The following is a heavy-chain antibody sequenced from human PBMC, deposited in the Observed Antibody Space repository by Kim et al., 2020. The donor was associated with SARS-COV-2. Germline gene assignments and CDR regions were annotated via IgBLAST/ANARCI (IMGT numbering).Heavy chain of an antibody. CDR3: ARRYCSGGSCYSGGYYYYYYGMDV. CDR2: IIPIFGTA. Sequence: SVKVSCKASGGTFSSYAISWVRQAPGQGLEWMGGIIPIFGTANYAQKFQGRVTITADESTSTAYMELSSLRSEDTAVYYCARRYCSGGSCYSGGYYYYYYGMDV. J-gene: IGHJ6*01. D-gene: IGHD2-15*01. CDR1: GGTFSSYA. V-gene: IGHV1-69*13.